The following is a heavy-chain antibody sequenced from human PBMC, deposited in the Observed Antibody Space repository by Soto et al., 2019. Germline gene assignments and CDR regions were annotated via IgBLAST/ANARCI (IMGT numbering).Heavy chain of an antibody. CDR3: AILRWIQGGIDS. V-gene: IGHV1-3*01. CDR2: INAGNGNT. D-gene: IGHD5-18*01. J-gene: IGHJ4*02. Sequence: HWRRQAPAQKNKWMGWINAGNGNTKYSQKFQGRVTITRDTSASTAYMELSSLRSEDTAVYYCAILRWIQGGIDSWGPGPL.